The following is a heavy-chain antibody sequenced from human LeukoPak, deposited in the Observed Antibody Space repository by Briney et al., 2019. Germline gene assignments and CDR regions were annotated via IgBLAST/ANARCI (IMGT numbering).Heavy chain of an antibody. V-gene: IGHV3-30-3*01. CDR3: ARSHTAMVYYYYYGMDV. CDR2: ISYDGSNK. Sequence: GRSLRLSCAASGFTFSSYAMHWVRQAPGKGLEWVAVISYDGSNKYYADSVKGRFTISRDNSKNTLYLQMNSLRAEDTAVYYCARSHTAMVYYYYYGMDVWGQGTTVTVSS. CDR1: GFTFSSYA. D-gene: IGHD5-18*01. J-gene: IGHJ6*02.